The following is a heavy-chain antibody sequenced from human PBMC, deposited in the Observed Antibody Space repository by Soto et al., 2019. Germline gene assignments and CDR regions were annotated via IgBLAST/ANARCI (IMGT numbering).Heavy chain of an antibody. J-gene: IGHJ6*02. D-gene: IGHD1-26*01. CDR2: IYPGDSDT. V-gene: IGHV5-51*01. CDR3: ARRSGSYYRYYYGMDV. CDR1: GYSFTSYW. Sequence: GESLKISCKGSGYSFTSYWIGWVRQMPGKGLEWMGIIYPGDSDTRYSPSFQGQVTISADKPISTAYLQWSSQKASHTTMYSCARRSGSYYRYYYGMDVWGQGITVTVSS.